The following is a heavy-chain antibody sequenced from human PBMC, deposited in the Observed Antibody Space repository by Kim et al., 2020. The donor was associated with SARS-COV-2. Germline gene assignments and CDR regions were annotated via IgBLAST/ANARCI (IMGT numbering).Heavy chain of an antibody. CDR2: IWYDGSNK. J-gene: IGHJ5*02. CDR1: GFTFSSYG. Sequence: GGSLRLSCAASGFTFSSYGMHWVRQAPGKGLEWVAVIWYDGSNKYYADSVKGRFTISRDNSKNTLYLQMNSLRAEDTAVYYCAISRYSSGWYNWFDPWGQGTLVTVSS. D-gene: IGHD6-19*01. CDR3: AISRYSSGWYNWFDP. V-gene: IGHV3-33*01.